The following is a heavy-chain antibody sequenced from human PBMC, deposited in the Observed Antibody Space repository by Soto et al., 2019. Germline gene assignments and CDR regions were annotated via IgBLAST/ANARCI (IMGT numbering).Heavy chain of an antibody. CDR1: GYTFTSYG. Sequence: GASVKVSCKASGYTFTSYGISWVRQAPGQGLEWMGWISAYNGNTNYAQKLQGRVTMTTDTSTSTAYMELRSLRSDDTAVYYCARAFAIDWYTYYFDYWGQGPLVTVSS. CDR3: ARAFAIDWYTYYFDY. V-gene: IGHV1-18*01. J-gene: IGHJ4*02. D-gene: IGHD3-9*01. CDR2: ISAYNGNT.